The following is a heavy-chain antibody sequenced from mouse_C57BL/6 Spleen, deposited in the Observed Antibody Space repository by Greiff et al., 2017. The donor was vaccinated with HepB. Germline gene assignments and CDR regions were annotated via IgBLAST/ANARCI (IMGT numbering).Heavy chain of an antibody. CDR2: ISDGGSYT. V-gene: IGHV5-4*03. CDR1: GFTFSSYA. CDR3: ARDGGYYYGSSYNYAMDY. Sequence: EVKLQESGGGFVKPGGSLKLSCAASGFTFSSYAMSWVRQTPEKRLEWVATISDGGSYTYYPDNVKGRCTISRDNAKNNLYLQMSHLKSEDTAMYYCARDGGYYYGSSYNYAMDYWGQGTSVTVSS. D-gene: IGHD1-1*01. J-gene: IGHJ4*01.